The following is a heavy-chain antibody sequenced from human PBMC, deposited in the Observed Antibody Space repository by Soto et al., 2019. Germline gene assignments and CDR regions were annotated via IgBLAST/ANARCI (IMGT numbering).Heavy chain of an antibody. J-gene: IGHJ3*02. CDR2: IYYSGST. CDR3: GRQVVVAAKSYSVAFDI. V-gene: IGHV4-31*02. CDR1: GGSISDYY. D-gene: IGHD2-15*01. Sequence: SETLSLTGTVSGGSISDYYWSWIRQHPGKGLEWIGYIYYSGSTYYNPSLKSRVTISVDTSKNQFSLKLSSVTAADTAVYYFGRQVVVAAKSYSVAFDIWGQGTMVTVSS.